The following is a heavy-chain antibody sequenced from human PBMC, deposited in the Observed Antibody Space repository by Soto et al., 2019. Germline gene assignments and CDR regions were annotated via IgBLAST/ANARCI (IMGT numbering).Heavy chain of an antibody. V-gene: IGHV3-9*01. J-gene: IGHJ4*02. Sequence: GGSLRLSCAVSGFTFDDYAMHWVRQAPGKGLEWVSGISWNSGSIGYADSVKGRFTISRDNAKNSLYLQMNSLRAEDTALYYCAKGALRFLEWLSYFDYWGQGTLVTVSS. CDR3: AKGALRFLEWLSYFDY. CDR1: GFTFDDYA. D-gene: IGHD3-3*01. CDR2: ISWNSGSI.